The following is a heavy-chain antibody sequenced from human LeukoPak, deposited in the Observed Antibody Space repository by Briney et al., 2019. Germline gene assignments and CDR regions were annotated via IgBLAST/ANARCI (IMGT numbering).Heavy chain of an antibody. V-gene: IGHV4-39*07. CDR2: MNHSGST. CDR1: CGSISSSSYY. J-gene: IGHJ6*03. CDR3: ARLTKNDSGTYRFGKKKRGYMDV. Sequence: SETLSLTCTVSCGSISSSSYYWSWIRQPPGKGLEWIGEMNHSGSTNYNPSLKSLVTISVDTSKNQFSLKLSSLTAADTALYYCARLTKNDSGTYRFGKKKRGYMDVWGKGTTVTTSS. D-gene: IGHD3-10*01.